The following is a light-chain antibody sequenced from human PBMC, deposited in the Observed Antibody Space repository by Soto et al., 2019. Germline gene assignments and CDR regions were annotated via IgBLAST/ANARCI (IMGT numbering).Light chain of an antibody. CDR1: KLGDKY. Sequence: YELTQPPSVSVSPGQTARITCSGDKLGDKYACWYQQKPGQSPVLVIYQDSKRPSGIPERFSGSNSGNTATLTISGTQAMDEADYYCQAWDNSPHVVFGGGTKLTVL. J-gene: IGLJ2*01. V-gene: IGLV3-1*01. CDR2: QDS. CDR3: QAWDNSPHVV.